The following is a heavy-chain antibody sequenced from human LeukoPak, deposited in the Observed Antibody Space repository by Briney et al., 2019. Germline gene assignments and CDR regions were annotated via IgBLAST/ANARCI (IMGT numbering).Heavy chain of an antibody. J-gene: IGHJ4*02. CDR1: RGSISSYY. Sequence: SETLSLTCTVSRGSISSYYWRCIRQPPGQGLYWIGYIYYSGSTDFNPSLKSRVNISVDTSKNQFSLKLSSVTAADTAVYFCARVRVSSGSHPWYFDYWGQGTLVTVSS. CDR3: ARVRVSSGSHPWYFDY. V-gene: IGHV4-59*01. CDR2: IYYSGST. D-gene: IGHD3-22*01.